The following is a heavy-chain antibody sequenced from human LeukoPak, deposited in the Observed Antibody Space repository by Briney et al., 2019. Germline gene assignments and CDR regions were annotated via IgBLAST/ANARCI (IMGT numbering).Heavy chain of an antibody. D-gene: IGHD1-26*01. CDR1: GGSIRSYY. Sequence: SETLSLTCTVSGGSIRSYYWSWIRQPAGKGLEWIGRIYSIGSTNYNPSLKSRVTMSVDTSKNQFSLKLSSVTAADTAVYYCARRLGATQPYFDFWGQGALVTVSS. V-gene: IGHV4-4*07. CDR3: ARRLGATQPYFDF. J-gene: IGHJ4*02. CDR2: IYSIGST.